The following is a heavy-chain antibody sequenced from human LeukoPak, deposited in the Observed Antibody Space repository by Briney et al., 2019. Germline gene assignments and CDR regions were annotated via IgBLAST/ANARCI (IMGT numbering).Heavy chain of an antibody. CDR3: ATLDRSGYDSSSFDY. Sequence: GGSLRLSCAASGFTFSRYTMNWVRQAPGKGLEWVSSISSGSTFIYYADSVKGRFTISRHNAKNSLYLQMSSLRAEDTAVYYCATLDRSGYDSSSFDYWGQGALVTVSS. CDR2: ISSGSTFI. CDR1: GFTFSRYT. D-gene: IGHD3-22*01. V-gene: IGHV3-21*01. J-gene: IGHJ4*02.